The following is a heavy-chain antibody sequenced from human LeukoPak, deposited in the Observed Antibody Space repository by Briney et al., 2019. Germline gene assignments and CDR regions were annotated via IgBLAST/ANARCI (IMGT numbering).Heavy chain of an antibody. D-gene: IGHD3-22*01. Sequence: GASVKVSCKASGYTFTTSDIHWVRQAPGQGLEWMGTINLSAGSTSYAQKFQDRVTITRDTSTNTVYMELSSLRSEDTAVYSCARAVLLYDSSGYFYFDYWGQGTLVTVSS. J-gene: IGHJ4*01. CDR3: ARAVLLYDSSGYFYFDY. V-gene: IGHV1-46*01. CDR1: GYTFTTSD. CDR2: INLSAGST.